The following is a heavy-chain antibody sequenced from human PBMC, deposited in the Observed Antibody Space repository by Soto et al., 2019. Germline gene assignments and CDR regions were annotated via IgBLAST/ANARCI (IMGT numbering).Heavy chain of an antibody. CDR2: IYYSGST. D-gene: IGHD2-2*01. V-gene: IGHV4-59*01. J-gene: IGHJ3*02. Sequence: SETLSLTCTVSGGSISSYYWSWIRQPPGKGLEWIGYIYYSGSTNYNPSLKSRVTISVDTSKNQFSLKLSSVTAADTAVYYCVRDVYCISTSCYLFDIWGQGTMVTVSS. CDR3: VRDVYCISTSCYLFDI. CDR1: GGSISSYY.